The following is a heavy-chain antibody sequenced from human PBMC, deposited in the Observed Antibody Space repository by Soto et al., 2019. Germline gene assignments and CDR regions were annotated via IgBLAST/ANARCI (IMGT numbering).Heavy chain of an antibody. CDR2: MNPGSGDT. CDR3: ARMASFGSLNWFDP. J-gene: IGHJ5*02. Sequence: ASVKVSCKTSGYSFTNNDVTWVRQATGQGLEWMGWMNPGSGDTGYAQKFQGRVTMTRNISIATAYMELSSLRSEDTAIYYCARMASFGSLNWFDPWGQGTLVTVS. D-gene: IGHD5-18*01. CDR1: GYSFTNND. V-gene: IGHV1-8*01.